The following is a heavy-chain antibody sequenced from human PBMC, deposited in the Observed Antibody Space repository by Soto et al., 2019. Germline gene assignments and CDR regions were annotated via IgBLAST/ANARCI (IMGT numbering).Heavy chain of an antibody. CDR3: AKASGRITGTVYYFDY. CDR2: ISGSGGST. D-gene: IGHD1-20*01. CDR1: GFTFSSYA. V-gene: IGHV3-23*01. Sequence: VQLLESGGGLVQPGGSLRLSCAASGFTFSSYAMSWVRQAPGKGLEWVSAISGSGGSTYYADSVKGRFTISRDNYKNTLYLQMNSLRAEDTAVYYCAKASGRITGTVYYFDYWGQGTLVTVSS. J-gene: IGHJ4*02.